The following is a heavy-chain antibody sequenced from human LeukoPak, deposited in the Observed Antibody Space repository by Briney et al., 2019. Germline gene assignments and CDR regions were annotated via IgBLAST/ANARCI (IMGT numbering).Heavy chain of an antibody. V-gene: IGHV1-69*04. CDR2: IIPILGIA. J-gene: IGHJ4*02. D-gene: IGHD6-19*01. Sequence: ASVKVSCKASGGTFSSYAISWVRQAPGQGLEWMGRIIPILGIANYAQKFQGRVTITADKSTSTAYMELSSLRSDDTAVYYCAKGSAVAGALFDYWGQGTLVTVSS. CDR3: AKGSAVAGALFDY. CDR1: GGTFSSYA.